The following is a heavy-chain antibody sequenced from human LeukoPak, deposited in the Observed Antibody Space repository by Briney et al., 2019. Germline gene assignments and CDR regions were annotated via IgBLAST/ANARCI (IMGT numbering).Heavy chain of an antibody. CDR3: ARGRNDDGDYGRWYFDL. V-gene: IGHV1-69*13. J-gene: IGHJ2*01. CDR2: IIPIFGTA. Sequence: SEKVSCKASGYTFTGYYMHWVRQAPGQGLEWMGGIIPIFGTANYAQKFQGRVTITADESTSTAYMELSSLRSEDTAVYYCARGRNDDGDYGRWYFDLWGRGTLVTVSS. D-gene: IGHD4-17*01. CDR1: GYTFTGYY.